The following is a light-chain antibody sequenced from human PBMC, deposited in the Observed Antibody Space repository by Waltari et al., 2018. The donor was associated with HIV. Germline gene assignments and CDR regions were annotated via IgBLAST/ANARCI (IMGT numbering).Light chain of an antibody. Sequence: DIQMTQSPSSLSAFVGDRVTITCRASQSISTYINWYQEKPGKAPNLLIYGASSLHSGVPSRFSGSGSGTEFTLTISSLQLEDFATYYCQQSYSTLMYTFGQGTKLGIK. V-gene: IGKV1-39*01. CDR3: QQSYSTLMYT. J-gene: IGKJ2*01. CDR1: QSISTY. CDR2: GAS.